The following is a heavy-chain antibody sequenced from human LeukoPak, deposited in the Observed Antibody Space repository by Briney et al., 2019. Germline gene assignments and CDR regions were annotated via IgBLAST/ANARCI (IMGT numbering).Heavy chain of an antibody. J-gene: IGHJ4*02. D-gene: IGHD6-6*01. V-gene: IGHV1-18*01. CDR3: ARSYSSSSNFDY. CDR1: GYPFTSYS. CDR2: ISAYTGNT. Sequence: ASVKVSCKASGYPFTSYSITWVRQAPGQGPEWMGWISAYTGNTNYAQKFQGRVSMTTGTSTTTAYMELRSLRSDDTAVYYCARSYSSSSNFDYWGQGTLVTVSS.